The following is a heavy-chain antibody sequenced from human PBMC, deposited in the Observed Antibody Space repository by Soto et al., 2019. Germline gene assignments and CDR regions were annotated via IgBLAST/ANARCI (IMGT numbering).Heavy chain of an antibody. CDR3: ARDYYDSSGYSNWFDP. D-gene: IGHD3-22*01. CDR2: ISTYNGNT. CDR1: GYTFTTYS. V-gene: IGHV1-18*01. Sequence: ASVKVSCKASGYTFTTYSIHWVRQAPGQGLECMGWISTYNGNTNYAQKLQGRVTMTTDTSTSTAYMELRSLRSDDTAVYYCARDYYDSSGYSNWFDPWGQGTLVTVSS. J-gene: IGHJ5*02.